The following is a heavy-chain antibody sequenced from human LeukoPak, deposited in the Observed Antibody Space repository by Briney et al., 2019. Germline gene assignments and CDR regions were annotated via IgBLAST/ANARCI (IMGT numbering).Heavy chain of an antibody. J-gene: IGHJ4*02. CDR2: ISGSGGST. CDR1: GFTFSSYA. Sequence: GGSLRLSCAASGFTFSSYAMSWVRQAPGKGLEWVSAISGSGGSTYYADSVKGRFTISRDNSKNTLYLQMNSLRAEDTAVYYCAKISEFWETCGGGCYADYWGQGTLVTVSS. D-gene: IGHD2-21*01. CDR3: AKISEFWETCGGGCYADY. V-gene: IGHV3-23*01.